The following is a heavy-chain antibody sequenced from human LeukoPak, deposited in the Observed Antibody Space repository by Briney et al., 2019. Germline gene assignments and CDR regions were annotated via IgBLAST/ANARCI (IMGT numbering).Heavy chain of an antibody. CDR1: GFTFSSYA. D-gene: IGHD3-9*01. CDR2: ISGSGGST. CDR3: ANLDYDILTGYASDY. J-gene: IGHJ4*02. V-gene: IGHV3-23*01. Sequence: GGSLRLSWAASGFTFSSYAMSWVRQAPGKGLEWVSAISGSGGSTYYADSVKGRFTISRDNSKHTLYLQMNSLRAEDTAVYYCANLDYDILTGYASDYWGQGTLVTVSS.